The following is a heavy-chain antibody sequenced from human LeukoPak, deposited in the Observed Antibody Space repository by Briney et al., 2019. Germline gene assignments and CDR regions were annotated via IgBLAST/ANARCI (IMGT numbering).Heavy chain of an antibody. V-gene: IGHV3-23*01. CDR2: ISGSGGST. D-gene: IGHD5-18*01. CDR1: GFTFSSYA. CDR3: AKPRGYSYGSPPDLFDY. Sequence: GGSLRLSCAASGFTFSSYAMSWVRQAPGKGLEWVSAISGSGGSTYYADSVKGRFTISRDNSKNTLYLQMNSLRAEDTAVYYCAKPRGYSYGSPPDLFDYWGQGTLVTVSS. J-gene: IGHJ4*02.